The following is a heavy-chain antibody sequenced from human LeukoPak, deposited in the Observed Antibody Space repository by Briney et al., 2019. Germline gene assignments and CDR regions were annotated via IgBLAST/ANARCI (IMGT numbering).Heavy chain of an antibody. CDR3: ARETGSLWFGELGVDY. V-gene: IGHV3-7*01. D-gene: IGHD3-10*01. CDR2: IKQDGSEK. CDR1: GFTFSSYW. Sequence: PGGSLRLSCAASGFTFSSYWMSWVRQAPGKGLEWVANIKQDGSEKYYVDSVKGRFTISRDNAKNSLYLQMNSLRAEDTAVYYCARETGSLWFGELGVDYWGQGTLVTVSS. J-gene: IGHJ4*02.